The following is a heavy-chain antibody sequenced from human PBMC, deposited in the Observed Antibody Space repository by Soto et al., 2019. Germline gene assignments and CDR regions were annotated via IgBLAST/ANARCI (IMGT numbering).Heavy chain of an antibody. Sequence: GASVKVSCKASGYAFTDHYIHWVRQAPGQGLEWMGWINPDSGGTNYALSFQGSVTMTRDTSISTAYMYLSSLTSHDTAVYYCARVPVSDFVWGSYRYTFDYWGQGTLVTVSS. CDR2: INPDSGGT. J-gene: IGHJ4*02. CDR1: GYAFTDHY. D-gene: IGHD3-16*02. CDR3: ARVPVSDFVWGSYRYTFDY. V-gene: IGHV1-2*02.